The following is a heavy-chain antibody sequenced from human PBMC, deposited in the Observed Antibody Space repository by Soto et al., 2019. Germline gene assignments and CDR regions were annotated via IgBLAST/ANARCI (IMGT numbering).Heavy chain of an antibody. Sequence: PGGSLRLSCAASGFTFSSYAMHWVRQAPGKGLEWVAVISYDGSNKYYADSVKGRFTISRDNSKNTLYLQMNSLRAEDTAVYYCASSTVVTPRLDYWGQGTLVTVSS. J-gene: IGHJ4*02. CDR3: ASSTVVTPRLDY. D-gene: IGHD4-17*01. CDR1: GFTFSSYA. CDR2: ISYDGSNK. V-gene: IGHV3-30-3*01.